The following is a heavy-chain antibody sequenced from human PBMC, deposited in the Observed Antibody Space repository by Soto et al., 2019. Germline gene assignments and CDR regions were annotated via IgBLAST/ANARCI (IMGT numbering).Heavy chain of an antibody. CDR1: GYTFTSYG. CDR2: ISAYNGNT. CDR3: ASKLIRGAVRGVDDAFDI. D-gene: IGHD3-10*01. Sequence: ASVKVSCKASGYTFTSYGISWVRQAPGQGLGGMGWISAYNGNTNYAQKLQGRVTMTTDTSTRTAYMELRSLRSDDTAVYYCASKLIRGAVRGVDDAFDIWGQGTMVTVSS. V-gene: IGHV1-18*01. J-gene: IGHJ3*02.